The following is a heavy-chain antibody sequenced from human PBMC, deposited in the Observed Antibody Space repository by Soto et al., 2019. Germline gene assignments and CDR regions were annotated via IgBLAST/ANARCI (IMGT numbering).Heavy chain of an antibody. CDR3: AGGSKDSYPGSRIFDF. D-gene: IGHD2-15*01. V-gene: IGHV3-23*01. CDR2: TTDTGGDT. CDR1: VITFGSRA. J-gene: IGHJ4*02. Sequence: GSLRLSCVASVITFGSRAMSWVRQAPGEGLEWVSTTTDTGGDTKYADSVRGRFTISRDNSKNTLYLQMSSLRAEDSAVYYCAGGSKDSYPGSRIFDFWGRGTLVTVSS.